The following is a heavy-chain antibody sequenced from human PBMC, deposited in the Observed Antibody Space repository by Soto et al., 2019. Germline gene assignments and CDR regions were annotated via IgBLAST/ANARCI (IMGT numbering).Heavy chain of an antibody. V-gene: IGHV3-33*01. D-gene: IGHD3-22*01. Sequence: QVQLVESGGGVVQPGRSLRLSCAASGFTFSSYGMHRVRQAPGKGLEWVAVIWYDGSNKYYADSVKGRFTISRDNSKNVLYLQINSRRAEDTAVYYCERDLFKDSSGSDYWGQGTLVIVSA. CDR1: GFTFSSYG. J-gene: IGHJ4*02. CDR3: ERDLFKDSSGSDY. CDR2: IWYDGSNK.